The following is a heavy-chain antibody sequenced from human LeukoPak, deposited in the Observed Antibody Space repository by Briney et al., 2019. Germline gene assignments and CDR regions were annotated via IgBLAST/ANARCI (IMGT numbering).Heavy chain of an antibody. CDR1: GYSFTSYW. D-gene: IGHD3-9*01. Sequence: NRGESLKISCKGSGYSFTSYWIGWVRQMPGKGLEWMGIIYPGDSDTRYSPSFQGQVTISADKSISTAYLQWISLKASDTAMYYCARRYYDILTGYYGDFDYWGQGTLVTVSS. J-gene: IGHJ4*02. CDR3: ARRYYDILTGYYGDFDY. V-gene: IGHV5-51*01. CDR2: IYPGDSDT.